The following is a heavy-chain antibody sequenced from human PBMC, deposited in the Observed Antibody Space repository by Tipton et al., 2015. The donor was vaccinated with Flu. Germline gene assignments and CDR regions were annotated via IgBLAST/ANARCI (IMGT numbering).Heavy chain of an antibody. V-gene: IGHV4-38-2*02. D-gene: IGHD6-6*01. Sequence: TLSLTCSVSGFSISSGFYWAWIRQSPGKGLEWIGSVYLSGTTYYNPSLKRRVTISVDTSKNHFSLNLRSVTAADSAVYYCAREGVKSISARQVWFDPWGQGTLVTVSS. CDR3: AREGVKSISARQVWFDP. CDR2: VYLSGTT. J-gene: IGHJ5*02. CDR1: GFSISSGFY.